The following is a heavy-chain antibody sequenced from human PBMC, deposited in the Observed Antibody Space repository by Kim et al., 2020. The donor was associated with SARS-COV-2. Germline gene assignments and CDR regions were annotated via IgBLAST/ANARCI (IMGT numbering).Heavy chain of an antibody. CDR2: ISGSGGST. CDR3: ATGGWYSGYGPRGGAFDI. CDR1: GFTFSSYA. D-gene: IGHD5-12*01. V-gene: IGHV3-23*01. Sequence: GGSLRLSCAASGFTFSSYAMSWVRQAPGKGLEWVSAISGSGGSTYYADSVKGRFTISRDNSKNTLYLQMNSLRAEDTAVYYCATGGWYSGYGPRGGAFDIWGQGTMVTVSS. J-gene: IGHJ3*02.